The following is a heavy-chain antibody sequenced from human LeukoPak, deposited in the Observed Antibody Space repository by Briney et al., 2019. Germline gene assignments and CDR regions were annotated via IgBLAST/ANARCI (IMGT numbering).Heavy chain of an antibody. CDR1: GYSFTSHY. D-gene: IGHD6-25*01. Sequence: ASVKVSCKASGYSFTSHYMHWVRQAPGQGLEWMGLINPSGSSTLYAQKLQGRVTMTTDTSTSTAYMELRSLRSDDTAVYYCARELEEHSSENWFDPWGQGTLVTVSS. CDR2: INPSGSST. CDR3: ARELEEHSSENWFDP. V-gene: IGHV1-46*01. J-gene: IGHJ5*02.